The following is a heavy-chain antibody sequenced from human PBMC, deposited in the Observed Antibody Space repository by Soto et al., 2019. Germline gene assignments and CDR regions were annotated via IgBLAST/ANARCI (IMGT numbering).Heavy chain of an antibody. CDR2: IYYSGST. Sequence: PSETLALTCTVSGGSISSSGDYWGWIRQPPGKGLEWIGSIYYSGSTYYNPSLKSRVTISVDTSKNQFSLKLSSVTAADTAVYYCARHVRGVITSDENWFDPWGQGTLVTVSS. CDR1: GGSISSSGDY. D-gene: IGHD3-10*01. CDR3: ARHVRGVITSDENWFDP. J-gene: IGHJ5*02. V-gene: IGHV4-39*01.